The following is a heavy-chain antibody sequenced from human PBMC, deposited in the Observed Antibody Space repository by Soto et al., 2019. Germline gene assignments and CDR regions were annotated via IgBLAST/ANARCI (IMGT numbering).Heavy chain of an antibody. V-gene: IGHV3-33*01. CDR3: ARDRAAAGDY. D-gene: IGHD6-13*01. CDR2: IWYDGSNK. J-gene: IGHJ4*02. CDR1: GFTFSSYG. Sequence: QVQLVESGGGVVQPGRSLRLSCAASGFTFSSYGMHWVRQAPGKGLEWVAVIWYDGSNKYYADSVKGRFTISRDNSKNALYLQMNSLRAEDTAVYYCARDRAAAGDYWGQGTLVTVSS.